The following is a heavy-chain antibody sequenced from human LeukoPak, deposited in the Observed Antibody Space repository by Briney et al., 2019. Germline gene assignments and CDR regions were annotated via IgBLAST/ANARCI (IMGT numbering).Heavy chain of an antibody. V-gene: IGHV1-8*03. CDR1: GYTFTSYD. CDR2: MNTNSRNP. Sequence: ASANVSCKASGYTFTSYDINWVRQATGQGLEWMGWMNTNSRNPGYAQKFQRRVTITRNTSITTAHTELRSLSSEDTDVYSCARYSSPSFDYWGQGPLVTVSS. J-gene: IGHJ4*02. D-gene: IGHD6-6*01. CDR3: ARYSSPSFDY.